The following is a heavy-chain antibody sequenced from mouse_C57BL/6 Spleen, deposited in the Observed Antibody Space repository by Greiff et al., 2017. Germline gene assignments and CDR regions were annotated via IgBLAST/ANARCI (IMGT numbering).Heavy chain of an antibody. Sequence: EVNLVESGGDLVKPGGSLKLSCAASGFTFSSYGMSWVRQTPDKRLECVATISSGGSYTYYPDSVKGRFTISRDNAKNTLYLQMSSLKSEDTAMYYCARDFDYWGQGTTLTVSS. CDR3: ARDFDY. CDR1: GFTFSSYG. CDR2: ISSGGSYT. J-gene: IGHJ2*01. V-gene: IGHV5-6*01.